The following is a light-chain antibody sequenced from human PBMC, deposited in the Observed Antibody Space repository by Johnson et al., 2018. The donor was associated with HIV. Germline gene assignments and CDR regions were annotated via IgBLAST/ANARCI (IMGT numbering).Light chain of an antibody. Sequence: QSVLTQPPSVSAAPGQKVTISCSGSSSNIGNNYVSWYQQLPGTAPKLLIYANNKRPSGIADRFSGSKSGTSATLGITGLQTGDEADYYCGTWDSYLTAGVFGSGTKVTVL. CDR3: GTWDSYLTAGV. V-gene: IGLV1-51*02. CDR1: SSNIGNNY. J-gene: IGLJ1*01. CDR2: ANN.